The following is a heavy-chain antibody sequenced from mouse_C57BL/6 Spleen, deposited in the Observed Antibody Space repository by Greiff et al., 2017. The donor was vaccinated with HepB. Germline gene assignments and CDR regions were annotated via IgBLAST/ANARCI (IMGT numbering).Heavy chain of an antibody. CDR3: ARNPLFFFDY. Sequence: VQLQQSGAELVKPGASVKLSCKASGYTFTSYWMHWVKQRPGQGLEWIGMIHPNSGSTNYNEKFKSKATLTIDKSSSTAYMQLSSLTSEDSAVYYCARNPLFFFDYWGQGTTLTVSS. CDR1: GYTFTSYW. D-gene: IGHD6-1*01. V-gene: IGHV1-64*01. CDR2: IHPNSGST. J-gene: IGHJ2*01.